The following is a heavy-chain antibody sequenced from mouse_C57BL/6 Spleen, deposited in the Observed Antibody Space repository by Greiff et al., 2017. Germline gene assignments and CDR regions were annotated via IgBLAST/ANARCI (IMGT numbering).Heavy chain of an antibody. V-gene: IGHV1-18*01. D-gene: IGHD1-1*01. Sequence: VQLKESGPELVKPGASVKIPCKASGYTFTDYNMDWVKQSHGKSLEWIGDINPNNGGTIYNQKFKGKATLTVDKSSSTAYMELRSLTSEDTAVYYCARYKDYYGSSYAMDYWGQGTSVTVSS. J-gene: IGHJ4*01. CDR3: ARYKDYYGSSYAMDY. CDR1: GYTFTDYN. CDR2: INPNNGGT.